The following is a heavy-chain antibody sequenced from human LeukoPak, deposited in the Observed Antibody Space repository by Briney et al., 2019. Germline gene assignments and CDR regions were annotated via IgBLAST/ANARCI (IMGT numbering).Heavy chain of an antibody. V-gene: IGHV4-34*01. D-gene: IGHD3-22*01. CDR2: INHSGSN. CDR1: GGSFSGYY. J-gene: IGHJ4*02. CDR3: ARGLGYDSSGYPPYYFDY. Sequence: KPSETLSLTCAVYGGSFSGYYWSWIRQPPGKGHEWIGAINHSGSNNYNTSLKSRVTISVDTSKNHFSLKLSSVTAADTAVYYCARGLGYDSSGYPPYYFDYWGQGTLVTVSS.